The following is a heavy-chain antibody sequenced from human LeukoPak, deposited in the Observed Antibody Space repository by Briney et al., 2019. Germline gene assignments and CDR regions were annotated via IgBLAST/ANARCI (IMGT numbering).Heavy chain of an antibody. D-gene: IGHD2-2*01. CDR3: ARAGYCSSTSCYVSWFDP. Sequence: SETLSLTCTVSGGSISSYYWSWIRQPPGKGLEWIGYIYYSGSTHHNPSLKSRVTISVDTSKNQFSLKLSSVTAADTAVYYCARAGYCSSTSCYVSWFDPWGQGTLVTVSS. V-gene: IGHV4-59*01. CDR2: IYYSGST. J-gene: IGHJ5*02. CDR1: GGSISSYY.